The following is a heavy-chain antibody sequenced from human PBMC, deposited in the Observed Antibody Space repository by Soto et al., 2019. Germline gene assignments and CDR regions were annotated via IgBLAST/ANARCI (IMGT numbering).Heavy chain of an antibody. D-gene: IGHD3-22*01. J-gene: IGHJ3*02. CDR3: ARGGDYYDRDAAFDI. CDR1: GGSISSGGYS. V-gene: IGHV4-30-2*01. CDR2: IYHSGST. Sequence: SETLSLTCAVSGGSISSGGYSWSWIRQPPGKGLEWIGYIYHSGSTYYNPSLKSRVTISVDRSKNQFPLKLSSVTAADTAVYYCARGGDYYDRDAAFDIWGQGTMVTVSS.